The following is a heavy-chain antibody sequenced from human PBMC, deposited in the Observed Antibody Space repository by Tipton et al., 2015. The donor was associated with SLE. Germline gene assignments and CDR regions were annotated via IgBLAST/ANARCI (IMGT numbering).Heavy chain of an antibody. CDR3: AKNPWLVRGNAFDI. Sequence: GSLRLSCSASGFTFSRYGMHWVRQAPGKGLEYVSGISGNGASTDHADSVKGRFTISRDNSKNTLYLQMNSLRAEDTAVYYCAKNPWLVRGNAFDIWGQGTMVTVSS. J-gene: IGHJ3*02. CDR1: GFTFSRYG. D-gene: IGHD6-19*01. CDR2: ISGNGAST. V-gene: IGHV3-64*04.